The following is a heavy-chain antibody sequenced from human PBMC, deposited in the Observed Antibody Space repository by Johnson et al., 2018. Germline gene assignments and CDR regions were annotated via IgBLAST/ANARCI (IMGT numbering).Heavy chain of an antibody. J-gene: IGHJ6*03. V-gene: IGHV3-33*06. CDR1: GFIFSTYG. Sequence: QVQLVQSGGGVVQPGRSLTLSCAASGFIFSTYGMHWVRQAPGKGLEWVAIIWHDGSNKYYADSVKGRCTISRDNSKHTQYLQMNSLRAEDTAVYYCAKGPKYSYGPPGYMDVWGKGTTVTVSS. CDR2: IWHDGSNK. CDR3: AKGPKYSYGPPGYMDV. D-gene: IGHD5-18*01.